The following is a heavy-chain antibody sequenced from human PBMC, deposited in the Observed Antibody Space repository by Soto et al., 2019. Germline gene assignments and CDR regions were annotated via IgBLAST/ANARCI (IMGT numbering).Heavy chain of an antibody. Sequence: QVQLVQSGAEVKKPGASVKVSCKASGYTFTSYGISWVRQAPGQGLEWMGWISAYNGNTNYAQKLKGRVTMPTDTSTSKACMEVRRVITDDTAVYYGARDYWDLWGQGTLVTVAA. CDR3: ARDYWDL. CDR2: ISAYNGNT. V-gene: IGHV1-18*01. D-gene: IGHD1-26*01. CDR1: GYTFTSYG. J-gene: IGHJ4*02.